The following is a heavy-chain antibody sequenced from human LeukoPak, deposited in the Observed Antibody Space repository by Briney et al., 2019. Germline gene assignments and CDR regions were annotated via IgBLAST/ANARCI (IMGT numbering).Heavy chain of an antibody. CDR3: ASIVECSGGSCGYFDY. D-gene: IGHD2-15*01. J-gene: IGHJ4*02. CDR1: GGSFSGYY. V-gene: IGHV4-34*01. CDR2: INHSGST. Sequence: PSETLSLTCAVYGGSFSGYYWSWIRQPPGKGLEWIGEINHSGSTNYNPSLKSRVTISVDTSKNQFSLKLSSVTAADTAVYYCASIVECSGGSCGYFDYWGQGTLVTVSS.